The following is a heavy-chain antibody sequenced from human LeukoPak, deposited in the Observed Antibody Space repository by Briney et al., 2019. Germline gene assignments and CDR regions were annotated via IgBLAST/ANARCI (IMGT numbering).Heavy chain of an antibody. Sequence: GGSLRLSCADSGFTFSSYSMKWVRQAPGEGLEWVSSISTTSNYVYYADSVKGRFTISRDNDKNSLYLQMNSLRAEDTALYYCARERGDYDGSGTDYWGQGTLVTVSS. D-gene: IGHD3-22*01. J-gene: IGHJ4*02. CDR2: ISTTSNYV. CDR1: GFTFSSYS. CDR3: ARERGDYDGSGTDY. V-gene: IGHV3-21*01.